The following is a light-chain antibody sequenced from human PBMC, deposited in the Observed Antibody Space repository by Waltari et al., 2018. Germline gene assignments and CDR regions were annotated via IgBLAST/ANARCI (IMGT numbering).Light chain of an antibody. J-gene: IGLJ7*01. CDR3: GTWDSSLSGAV. Sequence: QSVLTQPPSVSAAPGQRVTISCSGGSSNIGNNYVSWYRQFPGTAPKRLIYEDTERPSGIPVRFSGSKSGTSATLDITGLQAGDEADYYCGTWDSSLSGAVFGGGTHLTVL. V-gene: IGLV1-51*02. CDR1: SSNIGNNY. CDR2: EDT.